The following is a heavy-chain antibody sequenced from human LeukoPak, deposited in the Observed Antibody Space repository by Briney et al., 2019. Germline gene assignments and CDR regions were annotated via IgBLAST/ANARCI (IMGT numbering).Heavy chain of an antibody. V-gene: IGHV4-39*07. CDR1: GGSISSSSYY. J-gene: IGHJ3*02. D-gene: IGHD6-19*01. CDR3: ARLGYSSGWSPNDAFDI. CDR2: INHSGST. Sequence: SETLSLTCTVSGGSISSSSYYWSWIRQPPGKGLEWIGEINHSGSTNYNPSLKSRVTISVDTSKNQFSLKLSSVTAADTAVYYCARLGYSSGWSPNDAFDIWGQGTMVTVSS.